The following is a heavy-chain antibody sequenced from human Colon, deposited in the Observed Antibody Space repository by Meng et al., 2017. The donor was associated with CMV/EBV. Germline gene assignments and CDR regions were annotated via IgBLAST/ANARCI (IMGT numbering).Heavy chain of an antibody. CDR3: ARANDYSNFNYYYPMDV. CDR2: INWNGAST. J-gene: IGHJ6*02. CDR1: GFTFDDYG. D-gene: IGHD4-11*01. Sequence: GESLKISCVASGFTFDDYGMSWVRQSPGKGLQWVAGINWNGASTGYADSVRGRFTISRDNAKNSLYLQINSLRAEDAALYYCARANDYSNFNYYYPMDVRGQGTTVTVSS. V-gene: IGHV3-20*04.